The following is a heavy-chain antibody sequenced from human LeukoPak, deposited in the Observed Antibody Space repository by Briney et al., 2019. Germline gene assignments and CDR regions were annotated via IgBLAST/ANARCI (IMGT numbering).Heavy chain of an antibody. D-gene: IGHD6-19*01. Sequence: SETLSLTCTVSGGSISSYYWSWIRQPPGKGLEWIGYIYYSGSTNYNPSLKSRVTISVDTSKNQFSLKLSSVTAADTAIYYCARTGGWSWFDPWGQGTLVTVSS. V-gene: IGHV4-59*01. J-gene: IGHJ5*02. CDR2: IYYSGST. CDR1: GGSISSYY. CDR3: ARTGGWSWFDP.